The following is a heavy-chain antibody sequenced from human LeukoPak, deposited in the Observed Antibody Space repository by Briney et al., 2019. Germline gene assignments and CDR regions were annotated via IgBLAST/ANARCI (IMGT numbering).Heavy chain of an antibody. CDR1: GFIFSCYW. J-gene: IGHJ6*03. CDR3: ARASADWGYGYYYYYYIDV. V-gene: IGHV3-74*01. D-gene: IGHD3/OR15-3a*01. Sequence: PGGSLRLSCASSGFIFSCYWSWWGRPAPGRGVVWVSRFNSDGSSTSYADSVKGRFTISRDNAKNTLYLQRNSLRAEDTAVYYCARASADWGYGYYYYYYIDVWGKGTTVTVSS. CDR2: FNSDGSST.